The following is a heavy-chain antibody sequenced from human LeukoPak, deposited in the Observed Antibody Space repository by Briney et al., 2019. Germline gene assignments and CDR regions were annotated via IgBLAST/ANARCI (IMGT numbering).Heavy chain of an antibody. D-gene: IGHD6-19*01. J-gene: IGHJ4*02. CDR1: GYTFTGYY. V-gene: IGHV1-2*04. CDR2: INPNSGGT. CDR3: ARPGAVAGELDY. Sequence: ASVKVSCKASGYTFTGYYMHWVRQAPGQGLEWMGWINPNSGGTNYAQKFQGWVTMTRDTSISTAYMELSRLRSADTAVYYCARPGAVAGELDYWGQGTLVTVSS.